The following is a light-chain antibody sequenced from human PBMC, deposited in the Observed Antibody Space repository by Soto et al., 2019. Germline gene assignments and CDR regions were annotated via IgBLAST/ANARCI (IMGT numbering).Light chain of an antibody. CDR1: QSFSSN. Sequence: EIVLTQSPATLSVSPGERATLSCRASQSFSSNLAWYQQKPGQAPRLLIYGASSRATGIPDRFSGSGSGTDFTLTISRLEPEDFAVYYCQQYGDSPRTFGQGTKVDI. CDR3: QQYGDSPRT. J-gene: IGKJ1*01. CDR2: GAS. V-gene: IGKV3-20*01.